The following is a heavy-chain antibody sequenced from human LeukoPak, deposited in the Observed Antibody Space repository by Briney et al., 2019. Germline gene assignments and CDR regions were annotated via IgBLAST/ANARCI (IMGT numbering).Heavy chain of an antibody. V-gene: IGHV4-34*01. CDR2: INHSGST. J-gene: IGHJ4*02. CDR3: ARHRGSFGYSSSWFLDY. Sequence: SETLSLTCAVYGGSFSGYYWSWIRQPPGKGLEWIGEINHSGSTNYNPPLKSRVTISVDTSKNQFSLKLSSVTAADTAVYYCARHRGSFGYSSSWFLDYWGQGTLVTVSS. D-gene: IGHD6-13*01. CDR1: GGSFSGYY.